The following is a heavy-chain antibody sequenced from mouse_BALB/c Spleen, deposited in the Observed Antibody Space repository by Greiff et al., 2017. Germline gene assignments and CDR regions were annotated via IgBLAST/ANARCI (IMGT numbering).Heavy chain of an antibody. CDR3: ARLDGNYGGAMDY. CDR1: EYEFPSHD. Sequence: EVKLMESGGGLVQPGESLKLSCESNEYEFPSHDMSWVRKTPEKRLELVAAINSDGGSTYYPDTMERRFIISRDNTKKTLYLQMSSLRSEDTALYYCARLDGNYGGAMDYWGQGTSVTVSS. V-gene: IGHV5-2*01. J-gene: IGHJ4*01. CDR2: INSDGGST. D-gene: IGHD2-1*01.